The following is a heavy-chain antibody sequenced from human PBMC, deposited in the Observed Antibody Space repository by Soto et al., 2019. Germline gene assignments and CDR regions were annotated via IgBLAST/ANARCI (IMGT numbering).Heavy chain of an antibody. CDR1: GNTFSSYA. CDR3: ARCSGGSWNWFDP. V-gene: IGHV1-69*12. CDR2: IIPIFGTT. J-gene: IGHJ5*02. Sequence: QVQLVQSGAEVKKPGSSVKVSCKASGNTFSSYAISWVRQAPGQGLEWMGGIIPIFGTTNYAQKFQGRVTITADEXISTTYIELSSLISEDTAVYYCARCSGGSWNWFDPWGQGTLVTVSS. D-gene: IGHD6-25*01.